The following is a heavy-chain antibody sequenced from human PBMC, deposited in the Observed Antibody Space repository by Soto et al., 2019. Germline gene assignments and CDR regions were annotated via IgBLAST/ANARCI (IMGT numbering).Heavy chain of an antibody. CDR3: ARIFRASYLVD. CDR2: IFSNDDK. Sequence: QVTLKESGPVLVKPTETLTLTCTVSGISLNDATMGVSWIRQPPGKALEWLANIFSNDDKSYTTSLKSRLTISKDTSESRVVLTMTNMDPVDTATYYCARIFRASYLVDWGQGTLVTVSS. CDR1: GISLNDATMG. J-gene: IGHJ4*02. V-gene: IGHV2-26*01. D-gene: IGHD3-10*01.